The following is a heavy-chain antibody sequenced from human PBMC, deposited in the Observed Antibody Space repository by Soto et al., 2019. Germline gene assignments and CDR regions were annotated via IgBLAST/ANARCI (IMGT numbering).Heavy chain of an antibody. CDR2: INAGNGNT. V-gene: IGHV1-3*01. CDR1: GYTFTSYA. J-gene: IGHJ6*04. D-gene: IGHD3-3*01. Sequence: GASVKVSCKASGYTFTSYAMHWVRQAPGQRLEWMGWINAGNGNTKYSQKFQGRVTITRDTSASTAYMELSSLRSEDTAVYYCARDFTHARITIFGVVNPTLYMDVWGKGTTVTVSS. CDR3: ARDFTHARITIFGVVNPTLYMDV.